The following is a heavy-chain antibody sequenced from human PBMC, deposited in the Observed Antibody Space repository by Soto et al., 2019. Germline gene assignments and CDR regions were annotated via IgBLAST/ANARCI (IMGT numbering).Heavy chain of an antibody. Sequence: SETLSPTCTFSGGSISIYYWSWIRQPPGKGLEWIGYIYYSGSTNYNPSLKSRVTISVDTSKNQFSLKLSSVTAADTAVYYCARGRAPVVVTANDAFDIWGQGTMVT. CDR3: ARGRAPVVVTANDAFDI. CDR1: GGSISIYY. V-gene: IGHV4-59*01. D-gene: IGHD2-21*02. J-gene: IGHJ3*02. CDR2: IYYSGST.